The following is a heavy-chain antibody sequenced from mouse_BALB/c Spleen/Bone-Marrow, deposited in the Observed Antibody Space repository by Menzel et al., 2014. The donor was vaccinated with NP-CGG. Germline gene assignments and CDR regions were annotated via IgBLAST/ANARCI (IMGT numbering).Heavy chain of an antibody. V-gene: IGHV1-69*02. Sequence: VQLHQSGAELVKPGAPVKLSCKASGYTFTRYWMNWVKQRPGRGLEWIGRIDPSDSETHYNQKFKDKATLTVDKSSSTAYIQLSSLTSEDSAVYYCARDGNHYFDYWGQGTTLTVSS. CDR1: GYTFTRYW. CDR3: ARDGNHYFDY. D-gene: IGHD2-1*01. CDR2: IDPSDSET. J-gene: IGHJ2*01.